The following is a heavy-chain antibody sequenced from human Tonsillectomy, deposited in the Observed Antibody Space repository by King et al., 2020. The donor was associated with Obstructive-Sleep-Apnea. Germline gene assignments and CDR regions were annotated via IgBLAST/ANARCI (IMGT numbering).Heavy chain of an antibody. CDR3: ARDQRDGDAYYYYVMDV. CDR2: ISSSSSYI. V-gene: IGHV3-21*01. CDR1: GFTFSSYS. D-gene: IGHD4-17*01. J-gene: IGHJ6*02. Sequence: VQLVESGGGLVKPGGSLRLSCAASGFTFSSYSMNWVPQAPGKGLEWVSSISSSSSYIYYADSVKGRFTISRDNAKNSLYLQMNSLRAEDTAVYYCARDQRDGDAYYYYVMDVWGQGTTVTVSS.